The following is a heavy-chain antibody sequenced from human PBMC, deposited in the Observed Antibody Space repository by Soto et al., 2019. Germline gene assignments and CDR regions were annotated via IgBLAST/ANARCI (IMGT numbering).Heavy chain of an antibody. CDR2: ISYDGSNK. CDR1: GFTFSSYA. D-gene: IGHD5-18*01. J-gene: IGHJ2*01. V-gene: IGHV3-30-3*01. CDR3: ARGRVDTAMVYGRSWYFDL. Sequence: QVQLVESGGGVVQPGRSLRLSCAASGFTFSSYAMHWVRQAPGKGLEWVAVISYDGSNKYYADSVKGRFTISRENSKNSLNLQMKSLRAEDTAVYYCARGRVDTAMVYGRSWYFDLWGRGTLVTVSS.